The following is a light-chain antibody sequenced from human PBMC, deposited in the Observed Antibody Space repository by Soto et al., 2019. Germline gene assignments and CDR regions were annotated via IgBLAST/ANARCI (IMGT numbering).Light chain of an antibody. CDR3: QQYGSSRWM. CDR2: GAS. V-gene: IGKV3-20*01. CDR1: QSASSSY. Sequence: EIVLTQSPGTLSLSPGERATLSCRASQSASSSYLAWYQQKPGQAPRLLIYGASSRATGIPDRFSGSGSGTDFTLTISRLEPEDFAVYYCQQYGSSRWMFGQGTKVDIK. J-gene: IGKJ1*01.